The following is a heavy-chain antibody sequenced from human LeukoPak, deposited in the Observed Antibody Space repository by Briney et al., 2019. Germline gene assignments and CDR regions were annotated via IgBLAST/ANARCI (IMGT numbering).Heavy chain of an antibody. CDR3: ARGRTGIAAAGKVLDY. J-gene: IGHJ4*02. D-gene: IGHD6-13*01. CDR2: INPNSGGP. V-gene: IGHV1-2*02. Sequence: ASVKVSCKASGYTFTGYYMHWVRQAPGQGLEWMGWINPNSGGPNYAQKFQGRVTMTRDTSISTAYMELSRLRSDDTAVYYCARGRTGIAAAGKVLDYWGQGILVTVSS. CDR1: GYTFTGYY.